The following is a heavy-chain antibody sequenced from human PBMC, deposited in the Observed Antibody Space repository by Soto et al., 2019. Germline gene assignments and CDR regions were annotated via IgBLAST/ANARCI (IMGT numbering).Heavy chain of an antibody. CDR2: INHSGST. V-gene: IGHV4-34*01. J-gene: IGHJ6*02. CDR1: GGSFSGYY. Sequence: SETLSLTCAVYGGSFSGYYWSWIRQPPGKGLEWIGEINHSGSTNYNPSLKSRVTISVDTSKNQFSLNLSSVTAADTAVYYCARVRGCCHPPYHYGMDVWGQGTTVTVSS. CDR3: ARVRGCCHPPYHYGMDV. D-gene: IGHD3-10*01.